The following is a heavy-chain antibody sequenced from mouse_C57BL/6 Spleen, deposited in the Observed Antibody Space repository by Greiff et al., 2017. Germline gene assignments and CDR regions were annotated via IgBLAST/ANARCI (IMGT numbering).Heavy chain of an antibody. D-gene: IGHD1-1*01. Sequence: AASGVDFSRYWMSWVRRAPGKGLEWIGEINPDSSTINYAPSLKDKFIISRDNAKNTLYLQMSKVRSEDTALYYCARQSDYYYGSSDWYFDVWGTGTTVTVSS. J-gene: IGHJ1*03. CDR3: ARQSDYYYGSSDWYFDV. CDR2: INPDSSTI. CDR1: GVDFSRYW. V-gene: IGHV4-1*01.